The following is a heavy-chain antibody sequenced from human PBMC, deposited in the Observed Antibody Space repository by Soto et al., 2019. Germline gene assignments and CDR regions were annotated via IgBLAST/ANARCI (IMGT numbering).Heavy chain of an antibody. CDR2: ISASGDGT. Sequence: EVQLLESGGGLVQPGGSLRLSCAASGFTFSSFAMSWVRQAPGKGLEWVSAISASGDGTYYADSVKGRFTISRDNSKNTLYLQMNRRRAEDTAVYYCAKVDGFLWFELDSWGQGTLVTVSS. CDR1: GFTFSSFA. CDR3: AKVDGFLWFELDS. J-gene: IGHJ4*02. D-gene: IGHD3-10*01. V-gene: IGHV3-23*01.